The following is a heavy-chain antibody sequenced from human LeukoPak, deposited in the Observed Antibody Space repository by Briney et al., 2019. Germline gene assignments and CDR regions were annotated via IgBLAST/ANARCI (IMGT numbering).Heavy chain of an antibody. J-gene: IGHJ4*02. D-gene: IGHD3-22*01. CDR2: IRYDGSNK. Sequence: PGGSLRLSCAASEFSVGSNYMTWVRQAPGKGLEWVAFIRYDGSNKYYADSVKGRFTISRDNSKNTPYLQMSSLRAEDTAVYYCAKAQDSSGFIDYWGQGTLVTVSS. CDR3: AKAQDSSGFIDY. V-gene: IGHV3-30*02. CDR1: EFSVGSNY.